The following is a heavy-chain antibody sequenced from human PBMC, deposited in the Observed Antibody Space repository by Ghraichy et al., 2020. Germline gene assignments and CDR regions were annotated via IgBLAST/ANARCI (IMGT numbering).Heavy chain of an antibody. CDR1: GYTFTNYG. CDR2: IYPYTGQI. V-gene: IGHV1-18*01. D-gene: IGHD1-14*01. Sequence: ASVKVSCMASGYTFTNYGISWVRQAPGQGLEWMGWIYPYTGQIHYAQNFQGRVTVSTDTSTSTAYMELRSLRFDDTAVYYCARDTGGTNIILDFWGQGTLVTVSS. CDR3: ARDTGGTNIILDF. J-gene: IGHJ4*02.